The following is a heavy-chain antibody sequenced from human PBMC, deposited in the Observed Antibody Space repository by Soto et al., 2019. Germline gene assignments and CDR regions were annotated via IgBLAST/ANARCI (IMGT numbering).Heavy chain of an antibody. Sequence: EVQLLESGGGLVQPGGSLRLSCAASGFTFSSYAMSWVRQSPGQGLEWVSGISGSGGSTYYADSVKGRFTISRDNSKNTLYLQMNSLRAEDTAVYYCAKARTGIHDAFDIWGQGTMVTVSS. V-gene: IGHV3-23*01. CDR2: ISGSGGST. CDR3: AKARTGIHDAFDI. J-gene: IGHJ3*02. D-gene: IGHD5-18*01. CDR1: GFTFSSYA.